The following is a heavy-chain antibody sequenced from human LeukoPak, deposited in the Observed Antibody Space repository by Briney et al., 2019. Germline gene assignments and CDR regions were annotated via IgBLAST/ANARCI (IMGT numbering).Heavy chain of an antibody. CDR1: GGSLSSYY. Sequence: PSETLSLTCTVSGGSLSSYYWSWIRQPPGKGLEWIGYIYSTGSANYNPSLKSRVTLSVDTAKNQFSLKLNSVTAADTAVYYCARMGGYSGYATHWGQGTLVNVSS. J-gene: IGHJ4*02. D-gene: IGHD5-12*01. CDR2: IYSTGSA. CDR3: ARMGGYSGYATH. V-gene: IGHV4-59*08.